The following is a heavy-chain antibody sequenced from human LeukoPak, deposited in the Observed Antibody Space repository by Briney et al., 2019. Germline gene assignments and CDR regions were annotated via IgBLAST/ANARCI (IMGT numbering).Heavy chain of an antibody. V-gene: IGHV3-30-3*01. CDR2: ISNDGTNE. Sequence: GGSLRLTCVASGFSFREYPIHWVRQAPGKGLEWVAVISNDGTNEYDAEFVKGRFTMSRDNSKNTVFLDMNNLRTEDTAVYYCARAQISIISSGQYLDVWGQGTLVTVSS. CDR3: ARAQISIISSGQYLDV. J-gene: IGHJ3*01. D-gene: IGHD3-9*01. CDR1: GFSFREYP.